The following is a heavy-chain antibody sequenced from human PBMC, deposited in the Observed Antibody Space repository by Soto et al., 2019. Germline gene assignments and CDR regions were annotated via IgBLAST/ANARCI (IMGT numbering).Heavy chain of an antibody. CDR1: GYSFTTYW. Sequence: PGESLKISCKGSGYSFTTYWIGWVRQMPGKGLEWMGIIYPGDSDTRYSPSFQGQVTISADKSISTAYLQWSSLKASDTAMYYCARPAYLLRFLEWPLDVWGQGTTVTVSS. CDR3: ARPAYLLRFLEWPLDV. V-gene: IGHV5-51*01. CDR2: IYPGDSDT. D-gene: IGHD3-3*01. J-gene: IGHJ6*02.